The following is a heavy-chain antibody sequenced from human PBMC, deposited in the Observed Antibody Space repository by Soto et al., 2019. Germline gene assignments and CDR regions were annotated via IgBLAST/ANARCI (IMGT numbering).Heavy chain of an antibody. CDR2: IHYSGST. CDR3: ASQHYYDSSGYYGVY. D-gene: IGHD3-22*01. CDR1: RGSISRNLYY. Sequence: SVTLSLTCTLCRGSISRNLYYWGCISQPPEKGLEWIGNIHYSGSTYYDSSLQSRVTISIDTSKNQFSLKLSSVTATDTAVYYCASQHYYDSSGYYGVYWGQGTLVTVS. J-gene: IGHJ4*02. V-gene: IGHV4-39*01.